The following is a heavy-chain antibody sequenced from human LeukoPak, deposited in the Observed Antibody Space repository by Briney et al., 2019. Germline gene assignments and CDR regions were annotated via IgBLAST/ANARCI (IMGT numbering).Heavy chain of an antibody. D-gene: IGHD6-13*01. V-gene: IGHV4-31*03. CDR2: IYYSGST. CDR1: GGSISSGGYY. J-gene: IGHJ4*02. CDR3: ARSGYSSSWYYFDY. Sequence: SQTLSLTCTVSGGSISSGGYYWSWIRRHPGKGLEWIGYIYYSGSTYYNPSLKSRVTISVDTSKNQFSLKLSSVTAADTAVYYCARSGYSSSWYYFDYWGQGTLVTVSS.